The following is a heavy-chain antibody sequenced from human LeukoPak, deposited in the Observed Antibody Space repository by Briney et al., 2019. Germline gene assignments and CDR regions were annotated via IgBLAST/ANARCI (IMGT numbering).Heavy chain of an antibody. Sequence: GASVKVSCKASGYTFTSYDINWERQATGQGLEWMGWMNPNSGNTGYAQKFQGRVTITRNTSISTAYMELSSLRSEDTAVYYCAKAEWLVDLYAFDIWGQGTMVTVSS. CDR1: GYTFTSYD. CDR3: AKAEWLVDLYAFDI. CDR2: MNPNSGNT. V-gene: IGHV1-8*03. D-gene: IGHD6-19*01. J-gene: IGHJ3*02.